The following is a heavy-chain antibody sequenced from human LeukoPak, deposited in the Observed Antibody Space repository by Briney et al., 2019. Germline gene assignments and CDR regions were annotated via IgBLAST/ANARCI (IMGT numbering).Heavy chain of an antibody. CDR1: GFTSSSYW. J-gene: IGHJ4*02. CDR3: ARGHSSGWYETFDY. Sequence: SGGSLRLSCAASGFTSSSYWMSWVRQAPGKGLEWVANIKQDGSEKYYVDSVKGRFTISRDNAKNSLYLQMNSLRAEDTAVYYCARGHSSGWYETFDYWGQGTLVTVSS. CDR2: IKQDGSEK. D-gene: IGHD6-19*01. V-gene: IGHV3-7*01.